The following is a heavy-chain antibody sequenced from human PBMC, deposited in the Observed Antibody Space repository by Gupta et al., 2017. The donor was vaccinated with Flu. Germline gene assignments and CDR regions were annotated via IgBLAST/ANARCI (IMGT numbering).Heavy chain of an antibody. CDR2: IYHSGAT. J-gene: IGHJ6*02. Sequence: QVQMQESGPGLVKPSETLSLTCAVSGYSISSGYYWGWIRQPPGTGLEWIGSIYHSGATYYNPSLKSRVTITVDTSKNQFSLELNSVTAADTAVYYCARDSRPYYYGMDVWGQGTTVAVFS. CDR1: GYSISSGYY. V-gene: IGHV4-38-2*02. CDR3: ARDSRPYYYGMDV.